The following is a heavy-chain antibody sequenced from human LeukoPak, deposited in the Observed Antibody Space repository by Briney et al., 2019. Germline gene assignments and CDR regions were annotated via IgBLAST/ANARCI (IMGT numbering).Heavy chain of an antibody. CDR1: GFTFSSCA. Sequence: GGSLRLSCAASGFTFSSCAMSWVRQAPGKGLEWVSAISGSGGSTYYADSVKGRFTISRDNSKNTLYLQMNSLRAEDTAVYYCAKDLDDYTPSRGAFDIWGQGTMVTVSS. CDR3: AKDLDDYTPSRGAFDI. CDR2: ISGSGGST. D-gene: IGHD2-2*02. J-gene: IGHJ3*02. V-gene: IGHV3-23*01.